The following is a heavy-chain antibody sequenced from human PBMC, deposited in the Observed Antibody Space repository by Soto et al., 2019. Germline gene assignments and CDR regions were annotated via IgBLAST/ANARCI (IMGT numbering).Heavy chain of an antibody. Sequence: GSLRLSCAASGFTFSSYDMHWVRQATGKGLEWVSAIGTAGDPYYPGSVKGRFTISRENAKNSLYLQMNSLRAGDTAVYYCARAKYDFWSGYYCFDYWGRGTLVPVSP. D-gene: IGHD3-3*01. J-gene: IGHJ4*02. V-gene: IGHV3-13*05. CDR3: ARAKYDFWSGYYCFDY. CDR2: IGTAGDP. CDR1: GFTFSSYD.